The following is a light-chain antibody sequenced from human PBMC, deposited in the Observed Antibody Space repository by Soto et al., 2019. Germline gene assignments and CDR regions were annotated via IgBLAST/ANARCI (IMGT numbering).Light chain of an antibody. J-gene: IGLJ2*01. V-gene: IGLV4-69*01. CDR2: LNSDGSH. CDR1: SGHSNYA. CDR3: QTWGTGIVV. Sequence: QTVVTQSPSASASLGASVKLTCTLSSGHSNYAIAWHQQQPEKGPRYLMKLNSDGSHSKGDGIPDRFSGSSSGAERYLTISSLQSEDEADDYCQTWGTGIVVFGGGTKLTVL.